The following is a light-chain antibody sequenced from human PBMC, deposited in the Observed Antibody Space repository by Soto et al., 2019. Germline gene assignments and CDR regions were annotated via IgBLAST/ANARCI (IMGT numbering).Light chain of an antibody. CDR1: QSVSSSY. V-gene: IGKV3-20*01. CDR2: GAF. J-gene: IGKJ3*01. Sequence: EIVSTQSPGTLSLSPGERATLSCRASQSVSSSYLAWYQQKPGQAPGLLIFGAFSRATGIPGRFSGSGSGTNFPRTITRLEPEDFVVYYCQQYGSSPPGFTFGPGTKVHI. CDR3: QQYGSSPPGFT.